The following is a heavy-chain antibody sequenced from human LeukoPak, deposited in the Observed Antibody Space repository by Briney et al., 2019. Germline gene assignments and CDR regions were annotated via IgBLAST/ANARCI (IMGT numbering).Heavy chain of an antibody. CDR2: IKAKIHGETI. J-gene: IGHJ4*02. D-gene: IGHD5-24*01. CDR3: TRRGTI. CDR1: GITLSDFW. Sequence: PGGSLRLSCAASGITLSDFWFSWVRQAPGKGLEWVARIKAKIHGETIDYAAPVRGRFIISRDDSRNTVYLQMNSLKFEDTAMYYCTRRGTIWGRGTRVTVSS. V-gene: IGHV3-15*01.